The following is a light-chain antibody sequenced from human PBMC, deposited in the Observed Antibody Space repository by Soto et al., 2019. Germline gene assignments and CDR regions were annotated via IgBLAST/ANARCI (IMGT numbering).Light chain of an antibody. Sequence: EIALTQSPGTLSLSPGERATLSCRASQSVSSYLAWYQQKPGQAPRLLIYGASTRATDIPARFSGSGSGTEFTLTISSLQSEDFALYYCQQYNNWPLTFGGGTKVDIK. CDR2: GAS. CDR3: QQYNNWPLT. V-gene: IGKV3-15*01. J-gene: IGKJ4*01. CDR1: QSVSSY.